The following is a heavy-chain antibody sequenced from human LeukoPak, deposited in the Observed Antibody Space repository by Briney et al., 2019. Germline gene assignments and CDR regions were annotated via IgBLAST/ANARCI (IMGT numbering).Heavy chain of an antibody. CDR3: ARELWPGYGMDV. D-gene: IGHD3-16*01. CDR1: GYTFTSYA. CDR2: INAGNGNT. J-gene: IGHJ6*04. V-gene: IGHV1-3*01. Sequence: ASVKVSCKASGYTFTSYAMHWVRRAPGQRLEWMGWINAGNGNTKYSQKFQGRVTITRDTSASTAYMELSSLRSEDTAVYYCARELWPGYGMDVWGKGTTVTVSS.